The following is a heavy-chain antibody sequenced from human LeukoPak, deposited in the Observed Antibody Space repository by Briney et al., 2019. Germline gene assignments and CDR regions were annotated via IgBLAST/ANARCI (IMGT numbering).Heavy chain of an antibody. V-gene: IGHV1-69*01. CDR3: ARDRIVGALGWLDP. D-gene: IGHD1-26*01. CDR2: VAPLLETT. Sequence: ASVKVSRKAPGGTFSSYSITWVRQAPGQGLEWMGGVAPLLETTNYAPKFRGRMTITAEESTSTAYMELTSLRSDDTAVYYCARDRIVGALGWLDPWGQGTLVTVSS. CDR1: GGTFSSYS. J-gene: IGHJ5*02.